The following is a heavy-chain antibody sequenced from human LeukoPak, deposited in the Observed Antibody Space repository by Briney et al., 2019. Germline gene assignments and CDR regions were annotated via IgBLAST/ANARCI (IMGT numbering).Heavy chain of an antibody. J-gene: IGHJ3*02. V-gene: IGHV4-30-4*01. CDR1: GGSISSGDYY. D-gene: IGHD2-2*01. CDR3: ARNQLLSLDAFDI. CDR2: IYYSGST. Sequence: PSQTLSLTCTVSGGSISSGDYYWSWIRQPPGKGLEWIGYIYYSGSTYYNPSLKSRVTISVDTSKNQFSLKLSSVTAADTAVYYCARNQLLSLDAFDIWGQGTMVTVSS.